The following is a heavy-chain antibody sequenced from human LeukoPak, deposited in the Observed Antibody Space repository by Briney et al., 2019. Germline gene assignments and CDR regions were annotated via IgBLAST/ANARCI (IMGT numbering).Heavy chain of an antibody. D-gene: IGHD6-13*01. CDR3: ARGTLYSSSWLNWFDP. CDR1: GLTFSSYS. CDR2: IYYSGST. J-gene: IGHJ5*02. Sequence: GSLSLSCAASGLTFSSYSINWVRQAPGKGLEWIGYIYYSGSTNYNPSLKSRVSISVDTSKNQFSLKLSSVTAADTAVYYCARGTLYSSSWLNWFDPWGQGTLVTVSS. V-gene: IGHV4-59*01.